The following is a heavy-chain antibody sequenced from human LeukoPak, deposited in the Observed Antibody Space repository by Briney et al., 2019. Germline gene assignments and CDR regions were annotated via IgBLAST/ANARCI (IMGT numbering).Heavy chain of an antibody. CDR2: ISWNSGSI. CDR3: AKDMDYYGSGSPYSYYGMDV. Sequence: GGFLRLSCAASGFTFDDYAMHWVRQAPGKGLEWVSGISWNSGSIGYADSVKGRFSISRDNAKNSLYLQMNSLTTEDTALYYCAKDMDYYGSGSPYSYYGMDVWGQGTTVTVSS. CDR1: GFTFDDYA. J-gene: IGHJ6*02. V-gene: IGHV3-9*01. D-gene: IGHD3-10*01.